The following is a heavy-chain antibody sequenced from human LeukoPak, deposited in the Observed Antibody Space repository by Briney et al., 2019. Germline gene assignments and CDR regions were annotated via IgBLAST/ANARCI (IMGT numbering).Heavy chain of an antibody. CDR2: IYYSGST. J-gene: IGHJ4*02. Sequence: SETLSLTCTVSGGSISSSSYYWGWIRQPPGKGLEWIGSIYYSGSTYYNPSLKSRVTISVDTSKNQFSLKLSSVTAADTAVYYCARESVEYSSSDYWGQGTLVTVSS. D-gene: IGHD6-6*01. CDR3: ARESVEYSSSDY. V-gene: IGHV4-39*07. CDR1: GGSISSSSYY.